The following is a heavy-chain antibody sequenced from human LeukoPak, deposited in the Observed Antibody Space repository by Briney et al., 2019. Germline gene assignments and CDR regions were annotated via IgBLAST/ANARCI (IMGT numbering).Heavy chain of an antibody. D-gene: IGHD1-1*01. J-gene: IGHJ3*02. Sequence: PGGSLRLSCAASGFTVSSNYMSWVRQAPGKGLEWVSVIYSGGSTYYADSVEGRFTISRDNSKNTLYLQMNSLRAEDTAVYYCASPRVRSAFDIWGQGTMVTVSS. V-gene: IGHV3-53*01. CDR2: IYSGGST. CDR1: GFTVSSNY. CDR3: ASPRVRSAFDI.